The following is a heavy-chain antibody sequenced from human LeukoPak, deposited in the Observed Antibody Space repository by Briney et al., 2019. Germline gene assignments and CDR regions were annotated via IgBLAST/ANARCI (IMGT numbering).Heavy chain of an antibody. CDR1: GYNFTGYY. V-gene: IGHV1-2*02. D-gene: IGHD1-26*01. CDR2: INHTSGGT. CDR3: ARDPPRVGAPDY. Sequence: ASVKVSCKASGYNFTGYYIHWVRQAPGQGLEWMGWINHTSGGTKYAQKFQGRVTMTWDTSISTAYMDLSRLRSDDTAVYFCARDPPRVGAPDYWGQGTLLTVSS. J-gene: IGHJ4*02.